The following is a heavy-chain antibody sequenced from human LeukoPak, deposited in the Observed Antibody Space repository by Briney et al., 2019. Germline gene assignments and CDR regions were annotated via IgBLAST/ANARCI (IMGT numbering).Heavy chain of an antibody. J-gene: IGHJ4*02. Sequence: SETLSLTYTVSGGSISSSSYYWGWIRQPPWKGLEWIGSIYYSGSTYYNPSLKSRVTISVDTSKNQFSLKLSSVTAADTAVYYCARLHYDVLYFDYWGQGTLVTVSS. D-gene: IGHD3-22*01. CDR2: IYYSGST. CDR1: GGSISSSSYY. V-gene: IGHV4-39*01. CDR3: ARLHYDVLYFDY.